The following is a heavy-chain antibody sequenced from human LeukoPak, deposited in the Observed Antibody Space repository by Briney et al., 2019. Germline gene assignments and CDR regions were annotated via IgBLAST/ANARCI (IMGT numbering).Heavy chain of an antibody. V-gene: IGHV4-59*01. CDR2: IYYSGST. CDR3: ARLPAADDY. Sequence: PSETLSLTCTVSGGSISSYYRSWIRQPPGKGLEWIGYIYYSGSTNYNPSLKSRVTISVDTSKNQFSLKLSSVTAADTAVYYCARLPAADDYWGQGTLVTVSS. CDR1: GGSISSYY. J-gene: IGHJ4*02. D-gene: IGHD6-13*01.